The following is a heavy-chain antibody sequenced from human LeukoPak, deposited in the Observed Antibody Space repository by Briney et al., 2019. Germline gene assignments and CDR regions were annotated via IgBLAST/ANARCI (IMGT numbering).Heavy chain of an antibody. D-gene: IGHD3-3*01. CDR1: GGSFSGYY. V-gene: IGHV4-34*01. J-gene: IGHJ6*03. CDR3: ARARGVTISGVDNYYYYMDV. Sequence: PSETLSLTCAVYGGSFSGYYWSWIRQPPGKGLEWIGEINHSGSTNYNPSLKSRVTILVDTSKNQFSLKLNSVTAADTAMYYCARARGVTISGVDNYYYYMDVWGKGTTVTVSS. CDR2: INHSGST.